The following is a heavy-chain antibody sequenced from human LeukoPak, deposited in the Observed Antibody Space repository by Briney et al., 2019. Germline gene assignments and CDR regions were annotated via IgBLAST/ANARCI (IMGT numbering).Heavy chain of an antibody. CDR3: ARGRVNHFWYACSGGSCYSRGNYFDY. CDR1: GYTFTSYD. V-gene: IGHV1-8*03. D-gene: IGHD2-15*01. J-gene: IGHJ4*02. Sequence: ASVKVSCKASGYTFTSYDINWVRQATGHGLEWMGWMNPNSGNTGYAQKFQGRVTITRNTSISTAYMELSSLRSEDTAVYYCARGRVNHFWYACSGGSCYSRGNYFDYWGQGTLVTVSS. CDR2: MNPNSGNT.